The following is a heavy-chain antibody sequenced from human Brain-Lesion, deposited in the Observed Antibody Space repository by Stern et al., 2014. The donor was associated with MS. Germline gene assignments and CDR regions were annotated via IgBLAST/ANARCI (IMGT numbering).Heavy chain of an antibody. CDR3: ATLSPGAGGNYYRHFDY. J-gene: IGHJ4*02. D-gene: IGHD1-26*01. Sequence: QLVQSGAEVKKPGASVKVSCKVSGYTLTELSMHWVRQAPRKGLECMGGFDPEDGETIYAQKFQGRVTMTEDTSTDTAYMELSSLRSEDTAVYYCATLSPGAGGNYYRHFDYWGQGTLVTVSS. CDR1: GYTLTELS. CDR2: FDPEDGET. V-gene: IGHV1-24*01.